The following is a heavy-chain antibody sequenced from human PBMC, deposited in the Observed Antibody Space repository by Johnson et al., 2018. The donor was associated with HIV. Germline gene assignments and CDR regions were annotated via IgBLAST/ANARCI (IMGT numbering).Heavy chain of an antibody. CDR1: GFTFSTYN. J-gene: IGHJ3*02. D-gene: IGHD1-1*01. CDR3: ARGMGLQLGNALDI. Sequence: QVQLVESGGGVVQPGRSLRLSCAASGFTFSTYNMHWVRQAPGKGLEWVAVISYDGSNKYYADSVKAPFTISRDNSKNTLYLQMNSLGTDDTAVYYYARGMGLQLGNALDIWGQGTMVTVSS. V-gene: IGHV3-30*01. CDR2: ISYDGSNK.